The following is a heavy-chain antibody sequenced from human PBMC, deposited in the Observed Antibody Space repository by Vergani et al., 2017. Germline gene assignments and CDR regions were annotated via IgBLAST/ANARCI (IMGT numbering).Heavy chain of an antibody. D-gene: IGHD2-15*01. CDR3: ARDRYCSGGSCYFDY. CDR1: GFTFSSYA. J-gene: IGHJ4*02. Sequence: QVQLVESGGGVVQPGRSLRLSCAASGFTFSSYAMHWVRPAPGKGLEWVAVISYDGSNKYYADSVKGRFTISRDNSKNTLYLQMNSLRAEDTAVYYCARDRYCSGGSCYFDYWGQGTLVTVSS. CDR2: ISYDGSNK. V-gene: IGHV3-30-3*01.